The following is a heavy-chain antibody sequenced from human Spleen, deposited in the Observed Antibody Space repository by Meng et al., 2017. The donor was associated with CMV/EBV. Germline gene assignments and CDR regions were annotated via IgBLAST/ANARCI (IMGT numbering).Heavy chain of an antibody. J-gene: IGHJ4*02. Sequence: GESLKISCAASGFTFSSYSMNWVRQAPGKGLEWVGRTRNKANSYTTEYAASVKGRFTISRDDSKNSLYLQMNSLKTEDTAVYYCARSSRIDYWGQGTLVTVSS. CDR2: TRNKANSYTT. D-gene: IGHD1-14*01. CDR3: ARSSRIDY. V-gene: IGHV3-72*01. CDR1: GFTFSSYS.